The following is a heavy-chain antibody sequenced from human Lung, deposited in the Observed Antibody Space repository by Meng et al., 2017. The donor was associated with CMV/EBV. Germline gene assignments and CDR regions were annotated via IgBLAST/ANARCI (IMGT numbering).Heavy chain of an antibody. CDR2: IIPILGIA. J-gene: IGHJ4*02. D-gene: IGHD2-2*02. Sequence: SXXVSXKASGGTFSSYAISWVRQAPGQGLEWMGGIIPILGIANYAQKFQGRVTITADKSTSTAYMELSSLRSEDAAVYYCARGDIVVVPAAIPAYFDYWXQGTLVTVSS. CDR1: GGTFSSYA. V-gene: IGHV1-69*10. CDR3: ARGDIVVVPAAIPAYFDY.